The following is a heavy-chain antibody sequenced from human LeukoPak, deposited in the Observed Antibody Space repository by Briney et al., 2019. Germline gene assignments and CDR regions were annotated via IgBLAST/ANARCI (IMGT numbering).Heavy chain of an antibody. CDR2: ISWSSVSI. CDR3: AKRKAGGYALDI. V-gene: IGHV3-9*01. J-gene: IGHJ3*02. Sequence: GRSLRLSCAALGFSFDDYAMYWVRQAPGKGLEWVSGISWSSVSIGYADSVKGRFTISRDNAKNSLYLQMSSLKAEDTALYYCAKRKAGGYALDIWGQGTMVTVSS. CDR1: GFSFDDYA. D-gene: IGHD3-16*01.